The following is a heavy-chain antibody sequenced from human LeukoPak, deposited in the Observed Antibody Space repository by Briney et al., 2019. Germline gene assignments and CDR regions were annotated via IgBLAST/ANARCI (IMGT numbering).Heavy chain of an antibody. Sequence: PGGALRLSCAASGFTFSNAGMGWVRQAPGKGLEWVGRIKSKTDGGTTDYAAPVKGRFTISRDDSKNTLYLQMNSLKTEDTAVYYCTTGGPMVRGVISNRDWFDPWGQGTLVTVSS. CDR3: TTGGPMVRGVISNRDWFDP. D-gene: IGHD3-10*01. J-gene: IGHJ5*02. V-gene: IGHV3-15*01. CDR1: GFTFSNAG. CDR2: IKSKTDGGTT.